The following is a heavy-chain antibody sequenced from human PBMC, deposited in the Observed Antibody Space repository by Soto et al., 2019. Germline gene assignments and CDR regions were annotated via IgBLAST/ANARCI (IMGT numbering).Heavy chain of an antibody. D-gene: IGHD2-15*01. CDR2: IYYSGST. CDR3: SSDRKRDIVVVGANLFDP. V-gene: IGHV4-39*01. CDR1: GGSISSSSYY. Sequence: SETLSLTCTVSGGSISSSSYYWGWIRQPPGKGLEWIGSIYYSGSTYYNPSLKSRVTISVDTSKNQFSLKLSSVTAADTAVYYFSSDRKRDIVVVGANLFDPWGQGTLVTAPQ. J-gene: IGHJ5*02.